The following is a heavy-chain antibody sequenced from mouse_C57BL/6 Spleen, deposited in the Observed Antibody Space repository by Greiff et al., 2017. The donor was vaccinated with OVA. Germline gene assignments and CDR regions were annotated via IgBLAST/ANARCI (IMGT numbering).Heavy chain of an antibody. V-gene: IGHV1-19*01. CDR1: GYTFTDYY. Sequence: EVKLMESGPVLVKPGASVKMSCKASGYTFTDYYMNWVKQSHGKSLEWIGVINPYNGGTRYNQKFKGKATLTVDKSSSTAYMDLNSLTSEDSAVYYSARHYSNYELDFDYWGQGTTLTVSS. CDR2: INPYNGGT. CDR3: ARHYSNYELDFDY. J-gene: IGHJ2*01. D-gene: IGHD2-5*01.